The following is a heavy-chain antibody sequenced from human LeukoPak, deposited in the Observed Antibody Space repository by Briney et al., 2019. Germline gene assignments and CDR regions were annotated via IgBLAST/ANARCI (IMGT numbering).Heavy chain of an antibody. CDR1: GGSISSYY. D-gene: IGHD6-13*01. CDR2: IYYSGST. CDR3: ARSEQQLSKNWFDP. Sequence: KASETLSLTCTVSGGSISSYYWSWIRQPPGKGLEWIGYIYYSGSTNYNPSLKSRVTISVGTSKNQFSLKLSSVTAADTAVYYCARSEQQLSKNWFDPWGQGTLVTVSS. V-gene: IGHV4-59*01. J-gene: IGHJ5*02.